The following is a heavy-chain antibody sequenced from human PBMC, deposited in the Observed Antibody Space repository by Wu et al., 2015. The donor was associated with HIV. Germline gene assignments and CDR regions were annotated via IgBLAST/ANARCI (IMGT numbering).Heavy chain of an antibody. J-gene: IGHJ3*02. V-gene: IGHV1-46*02. CDR2: IHPSGGVT. Sequence: QAQLVQSGAEVKKPGASVKVSCKASGYTFKIYYIHWVRQAPGQGLEWMGRIHPSGGVTLYAQKFQGRITLTRDTPTSTVYMDLSSLRSEDTALYYCARDQAGQRNDAFDIWGRGTMVTVSS. CDR3: ARDQAGQRNDAFDI. CDR1: GYTFKIYY. D-gene: IGHD6-25*01.